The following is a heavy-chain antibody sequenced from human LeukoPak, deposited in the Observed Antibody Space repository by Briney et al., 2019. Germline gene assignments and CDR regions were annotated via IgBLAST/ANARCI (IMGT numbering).Heavy chain of an antibody. V-gene: IGHV4-34*01. D-gene: IGHD2-2*01. J-gene: IGHJ5*02. CDR3: ARVIVVVPAAIKAGWFDP. CDR2: INHSGST. Sequence: SETLSLTCAVYGGSFSGYYWSWIRQPPGKGLEWIGEINHSGSTNYNPSLKSRVTISVDTSKNQFSLKLSSVTAADTVVYYCARVIVVVPAAIKAGWFDPWGQGTLVTVSS. CDR1: GGSFSGYY.